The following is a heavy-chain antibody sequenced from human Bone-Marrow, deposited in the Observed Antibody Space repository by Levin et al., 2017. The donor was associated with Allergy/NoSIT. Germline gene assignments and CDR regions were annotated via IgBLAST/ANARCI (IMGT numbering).Heavy chain of an antibody. J-gene: IGHJ4*02. CDR3: ATDARPRGNRGNYPGY. CDR1: GYTLTDLS. CDR2: FDQEYAET. D-gene: IGHD4-23*01. V-gene: IGHV1-24*01. Sequence: EASVKVSCKVSGYTLTDLSIHWVRQAPGKGLEWMGGFDQEYAETIYAQNFQGRVTMTEDTSTDPAYMELGSLKSDDTAVYYCATDARPRGNRGNYPGYWGQGTRVTVSS.